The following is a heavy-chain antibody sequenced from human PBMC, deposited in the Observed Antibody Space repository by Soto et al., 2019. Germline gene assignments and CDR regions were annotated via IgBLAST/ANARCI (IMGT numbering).Heavy chain of an antibody. D-gene: IGHD3-3*01. CDR1: GFTFSSYG. CDR3: AKDRDYDFWSALDY. Sequence: GGSLRLSCAASGFTFSSYGMHWVRQAPGKGLEWVAVISYDGSNKYYADSVKGRFTISRDNSKNTLYLQMNSLRAEDTAVYYCAKDRDYDFWSALDYWGQGTLVTVSS. V-gene: IGHV3-30*18. J-gene: IGHJ4*02. CDR2: ISYDGSNK.